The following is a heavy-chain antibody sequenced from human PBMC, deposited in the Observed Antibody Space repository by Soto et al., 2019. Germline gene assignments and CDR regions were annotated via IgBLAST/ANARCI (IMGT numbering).Heavy chain of an antibody. CDR1: GYTFTGYY. CDR3: ARDRITMVRGVTHENWFDP. D-gene: IGHD3-10*01. J-gene: IGHJ5*02. CDR2: INPNSGGT. V-gene: IGHV1-2*02. Sequence: ASVKVSCKASGYTFTGYYMHWVRQAPGQGLEWMGWINPNSGGTNYAQKFQGRVTMTRDTSISTAYMELSRLRSDDTAVYYCARDRITMVRGVTHENWFDPWGQGTLVTVSS.